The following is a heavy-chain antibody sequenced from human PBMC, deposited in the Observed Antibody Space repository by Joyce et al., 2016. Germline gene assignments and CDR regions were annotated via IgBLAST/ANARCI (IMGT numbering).Heavy chain of an antibody. Sequence: QVQLQQWGAGLLKPSETLSLTCAVYGGSFSGYYWSWIRQSPGKGLEWIREINHSGSTNQNPPLKRRVTISVDTSENQFSLKLSSVTAADTAVYYYARGKYSRNYYVYWGQGTLVTVSS. CDR3: ARGKYSRNYYVY. J-gene: IGHJ4*02. CDR2: INHSGST. CDR1: GGSFSGYY. V-gene: IGHV4-34*01. D-gene: IGHD1-26*01.